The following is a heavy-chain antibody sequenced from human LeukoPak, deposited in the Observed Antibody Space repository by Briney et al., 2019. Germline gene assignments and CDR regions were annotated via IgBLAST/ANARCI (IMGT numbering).Heavy chain of an antibody. CDR2: ITWNADRT. V-gene: IGHV3-43*01. D-gene: IGHD3-9*01. J-gene: IGHJ4*02. Sequence: GGSLRLSCAASGFTFDDYSMHWVRQAPGKGLEWISFITWNADRTYYADSVKGRFTISRDNSKNSLYLQMNTLRTEDTGLYYCARAFDILTGYLDYWGQGTLVTVSS. CDR3: ARAFDILTGYLDY. CDR1: GFTFDDYS.